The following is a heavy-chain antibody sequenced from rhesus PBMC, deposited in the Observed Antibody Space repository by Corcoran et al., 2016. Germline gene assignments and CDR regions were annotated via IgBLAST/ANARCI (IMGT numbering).Heavy chain of an antibody. V-gene: IGHV4-160*01. D-gene: IGHD5-36*01. CDR3: ARIGGYSYGYSFDY. CDR2: LYGRCGSP. J-gene: IGHJ4*01. Sequence: QVQLQESGPGLVKPSETLSLTCAVSGGSISSNYWSWIRQPPGQGLEWIGRLYGRCGSPDTNPSLKSRGTISTDTSKNQFSLELSSVTAADTAVYYCARIGGYSYGYSFDYWGQGVLVTVSS. CDR1: GGSISSNY.